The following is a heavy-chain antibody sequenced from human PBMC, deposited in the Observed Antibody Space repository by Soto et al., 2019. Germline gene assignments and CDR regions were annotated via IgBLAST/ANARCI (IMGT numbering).Heavy chain of an antibody. Sequence: ASVKVSCKASGYTFTSYAMHCVRQAPGQRLEWMGWINAGNGNTKYSQKFQGRVTITRDTSASTAYMELSSLRSEDTAVYYCAKDDSAYYYYYGMDVWGQGTTVTVS. CDR1: GYTFTSYA. V-gene: IGHV1-3*01. J-gene: IGHJ6*02. CDR2: INAGNGNT. CDR3: AKDDSAYYYYYGMDV. D-gene: IGHD3-9*01.